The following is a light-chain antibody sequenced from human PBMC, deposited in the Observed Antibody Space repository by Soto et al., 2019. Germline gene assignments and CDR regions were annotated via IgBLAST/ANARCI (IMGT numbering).Light chain of an antibody. V-gene: IGKV3-15*01. CDR1: QSVSSN. CDR2: GAS. J-gene: IGKJ1*01. CDR3: QQYNNWPGT. Sequence: EIVMTQSPATLSVSPGERATLSCRASQSVSSNLAWYQQKPVQAPRLLIYGASTRATGIPARFSGSGSGTEFTLTIRSLQSEDFAVYYCQQYNNWPGTFGQGTKVEIK.